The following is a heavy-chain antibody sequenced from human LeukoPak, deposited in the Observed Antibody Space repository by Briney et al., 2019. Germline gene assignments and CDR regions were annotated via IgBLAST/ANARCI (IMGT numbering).Heavy chain of an antibody. CDR3: AKDEGIVLMVYALSIDY. D-gene: IGHD2-8*01. V-gene: IGHV3-30*02. CDR1: GFTFSSYG. Sequence: PGGSLRLSCAASGFTFSSYGMHWVRQAPGKGLEWVAFIRYDGSNKYYADSVKGRFTTSRDNSKNTLYLQMNSLRAEDTAVYYCAKDEGIVLMVYALSIDYWGQGTLVTVSS. CDR2: IRYDGSNK. J-gene: IGHJ4*02.